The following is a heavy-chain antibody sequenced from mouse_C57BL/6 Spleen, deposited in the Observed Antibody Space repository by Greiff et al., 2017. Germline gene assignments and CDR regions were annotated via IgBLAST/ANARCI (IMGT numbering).Heavy chain of an antibody. D-gene: IGHD1-1*01. CDR2: INPYNGGT. V-gene: IGHV1-19*01. CDR3: ARRTDYGSTFDY. Sequence: EVQLQQSGPVLVKPGASVKMSCKASGYTFTDYSMNWVKQSHGKSLEWIGVINPYNGGTSYNQKFKGKATLTVDKSSSTAYMELNSLTSEDSAVYYCARRTDYGSTFDYWGQGTTLTVSS. CDR1: GYTFTDYS. J-gene: IGHJ2*01.